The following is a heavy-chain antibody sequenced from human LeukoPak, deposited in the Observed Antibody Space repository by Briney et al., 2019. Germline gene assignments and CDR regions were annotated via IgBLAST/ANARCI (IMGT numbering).Heavy chain of an antibody. CDR1: GGTFSSYA. CDR3: ASGYSYGWDYYYYMDV. CDR2: IIPIFGTA. Sequence: SVKVSCEASGGTFSSYAISWVRQAPGQGLEWMGGIIPIFGTANYAQKFQGRVTITTDESTSTAYMELSSLRSEDTAVYYCASGYSYGWDYYYYMDVWGKGTTVTVSS. V-gene: IGHV1-69*05. J-gene: IGHJ6*03. D-gene: IGHD5-18*01.